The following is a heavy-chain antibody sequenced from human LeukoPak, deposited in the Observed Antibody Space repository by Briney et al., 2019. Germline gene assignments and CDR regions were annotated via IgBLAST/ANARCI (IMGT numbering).Heavy chain of an antibody. V-gene: IGHV1-18*01. CDR2: ISAYTGKK. CDR1: GYTFTSYG. Sequence: ASVKVSCKASGYTFTSYGISWVRQAPGQGLEWMGWISAYTGKKNYAHKLPGRVTMTTDTYTRPASMEMRTPRSEDTRLYYCARGVRNPVPRWFDPWGQGTLVTVSS. D-gene: IGHD1-14*01. CDR3: ARGVRNPVPRWFDP. J-gene: IGHJ5*02.